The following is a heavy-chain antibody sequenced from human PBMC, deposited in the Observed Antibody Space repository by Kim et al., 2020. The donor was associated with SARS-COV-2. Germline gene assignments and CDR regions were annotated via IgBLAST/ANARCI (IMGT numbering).Heavy chain of an antibody. CDR1: VGSISSYY. D-gene: IGHD3-3*01. CDR2: IYTSGST. J-gene: IGHJ6*02. CDR3: ASSITFFGAYGMDV. V-gene: IGHV4-4*07. Sequence: SETLSLTCTVSVGSISSYYWSWIRQPAGKGLEWIGRIYTSGSTNYNPSLKSRATMSVDTSKNQFSLKRSSVTAADTAVYYCASSITFFGAYGMDVWGQGTTVTGSS.